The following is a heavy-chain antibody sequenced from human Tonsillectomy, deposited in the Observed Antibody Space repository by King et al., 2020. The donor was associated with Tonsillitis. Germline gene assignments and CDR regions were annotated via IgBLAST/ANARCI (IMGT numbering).Heavy chain of an antibody. CDR3: ARITDAPHMDV. V-gene: IGHV1-69*04. CDR1: GGTFSSHA. CDR2: IIPIVGIV. D-gene: IGHD3-16*01. Sequence: VQLVQSGAEVKKPGSSVKVSCKASGGTFSSHAISWVRQAPGQGLEWMGRIIPIVGIVNYAQKFQGRVTITADKSTDTAYMELSSLRSEDTAVYYCARITDAPHMDVWGQGTTVTVSS. J-gene: IGHJ6*02.